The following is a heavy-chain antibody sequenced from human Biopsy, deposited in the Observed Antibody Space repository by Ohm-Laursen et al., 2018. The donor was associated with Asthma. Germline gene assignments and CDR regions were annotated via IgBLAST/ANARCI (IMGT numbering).Heavy chain of an antibody. CDR3: AAGRTSLQGESLI. V-gene: IGHV1-58*01. Sequence: SSVKVSCNASGVALSGYTFAWVRQARGLGLEWIAGIVFASGATNYAQNFQDRLTVTRDMSAGSVSMELRGLSSTDTAVYYCAAGRTSLQGESLIWGQGTLVSVSS. D-gene: IGHD2/OR15-2a*01. CDR1: GVALSGYT. CDR2: IVFASGAT. J-gene: IGHJ4*01.